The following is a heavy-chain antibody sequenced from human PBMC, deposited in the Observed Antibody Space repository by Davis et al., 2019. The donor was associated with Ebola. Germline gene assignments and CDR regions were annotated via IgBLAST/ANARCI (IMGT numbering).Heavy chain of an antibody. CDR1: GFTFSSYA. Sequence: PGGSLRLSCAASGFTFSSYAMHWVRQAPGKGLEWVANIKQDGSEKYYVDSVKGRFTISRDNAKNSLYLQMNSLRAEDTAVYYCARKNTVTYAHDYWGQGTLVTVSS. CDR3: ARKNTVTYAHDY. D-gene: IGHD4-11*01. CDR2: IKQDGSEK. J-gene: IGHJ4*02. V-gene: IGHV3-7*01.